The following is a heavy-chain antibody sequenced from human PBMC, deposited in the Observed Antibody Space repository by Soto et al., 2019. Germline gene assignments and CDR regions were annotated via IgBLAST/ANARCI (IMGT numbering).Heavy chain of an antibody. D-gene: IGHD3-3*01. Sequence: EVQLVESGGGLVQPGGSLRLSCAASGFTISSSYMSWVRQVPGKGLEWVSLIYSAGNTYYADSVRGRFTISRDNSKNTLYLQMNGLRAEDTAVYYCARAMSEEVLQLPNWFDPWGQGTLVTVSS. CDR3: ARAMSEEVLQLPNWFDP. V-gene: IGHV3-66*01. CDR2: IYSAGNT. CDR1: GFTISSSY. J-gene: IGHJ5*02.